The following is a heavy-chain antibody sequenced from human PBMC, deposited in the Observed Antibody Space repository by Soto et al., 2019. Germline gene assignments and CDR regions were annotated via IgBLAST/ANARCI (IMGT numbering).Heavy chain of an antibody. CDR1: GFTFSSYG. CDR2: ISYDGSEK. D-gene: IGHD3-3*01. V-gene: IGHV3-30*03. CDR3: ARLTSYDFWSGHYYYSGMDV. J-gene: IGHJ6*02. Sequence: GGSLRLSCAASGFTFSSYGMHWVRQAPGKGLEWVAVISYDGSEKYYVDSVKGRFTISRDNAKNSLYLQMNSLRDEDTAVYYCARLTSYDFWSGHYYYSGMDVWGQGTTVTVS.